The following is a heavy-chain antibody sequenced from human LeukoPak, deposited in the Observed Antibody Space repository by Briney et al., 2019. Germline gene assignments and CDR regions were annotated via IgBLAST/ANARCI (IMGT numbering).Heavy chain of an antibody. J-gene: IGHJ2*01. CDR2: IYTSGST. Sequence: MASETLSLTCTVSGGSISSYYWSWIRQPAGKGLEWIGRIYTSGSTNYNPSLKSRVTMSVDTSKNQFSLKLSSVTAADTAVYYCARGSSGWSYWYFDLWGRGTLVTVSS. V-gene: IGHV4-4*07. CDR1: GGSISSYY. D-gene: IGHD6-19*01. CDR3: ARGSSGWSYWYFDL.